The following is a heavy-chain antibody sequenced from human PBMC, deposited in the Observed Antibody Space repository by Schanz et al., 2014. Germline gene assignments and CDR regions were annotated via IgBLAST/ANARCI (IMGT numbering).Heavy chain of an antibody. Sequence: EVQLVESGGGLVQPGGSLRLSCAASGFTVSSNYMSWVRQAPGKGLEWVSITYSGGSTYYADSVKGRFTISRDNSKNTLYLLMNSLRAEDTAVYDCAKDLISGWCGFDYWGQGTLVTVSS. CDR1: GFTVSSNY. J-gene: IGHJ4*02. D-gene: IGHD6-19*01. V-gene: IGHV3-66*01. CDR3: AKDLISGWCGFDY. CDR2: TYSGGST.